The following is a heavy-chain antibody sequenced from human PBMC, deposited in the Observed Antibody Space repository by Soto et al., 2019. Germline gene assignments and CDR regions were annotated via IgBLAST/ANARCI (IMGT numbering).Heavy chain of an antibody. CDR3: ARAGGYRGYDPMDY. D-gene: IGHD5-12*01. CDR2: ISSSSSYI. J-gene: IGHJ4*02. CDR1: GFTFSSYS. Sequence: EVQLVESGGGLVKPGGSLRLSCAASGFTFSSYSMNWVRQAPGKGLEWVSSISSSSSYIYYADSVKCRFTISRDNAKNALYQQRNSLRAEDTAVYYCARAGGYRGYDPMDYWGQGTLVTVSS. V-gene: IGHV3-21*01.